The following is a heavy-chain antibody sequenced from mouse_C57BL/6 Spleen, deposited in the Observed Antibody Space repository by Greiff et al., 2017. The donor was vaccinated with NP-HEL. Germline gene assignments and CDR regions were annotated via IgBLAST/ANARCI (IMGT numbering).Heavy chain of an antibody. J-gene: IGHJ2*01. V-gene: IGHV1-4*01. CDR2: INPSSGYT. CDR1: GYTFTSYT. Sequence: QVHVKQSGAELARPGASVKMSCKASGYTFTSYTMHWVKQRPGQGLEWIGYINPSSGYTKYNQKFKDKATSTADKSSSTAYMQLSSLTSEDSAVYYCARTHERWGQGTTLTVSS. CDR3: ARTHER.